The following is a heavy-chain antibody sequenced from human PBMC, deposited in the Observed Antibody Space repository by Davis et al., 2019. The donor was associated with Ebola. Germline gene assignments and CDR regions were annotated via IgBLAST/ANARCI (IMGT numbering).Heavy chain of an antibody. Sequence: ASLKISCAASGFTSSNAWMSWVRQAPGKGLERVGHIKSESDGGTTDHAAPVKGRFTISRDDSKNTLYLQMNSLNSEDTALYYGTTDPDDDSNLYYYDYMDVWGKGTTVTVSS. D-gene: IGHD4-11*01. CDR1: GFTSSNAW. CDR2: IKSESDGGTT. J-gene: IGHJ6*03. CDR3: TTDPDDDSNLYYYDYMDV. V-gene: IGHV3-15*01.